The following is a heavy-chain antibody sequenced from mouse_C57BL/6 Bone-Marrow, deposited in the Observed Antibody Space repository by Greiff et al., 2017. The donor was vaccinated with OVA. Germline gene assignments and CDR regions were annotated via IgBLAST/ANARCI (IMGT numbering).Heavy chain of an antibody. CDR2: IYPSDSET. CDR3: AREGLRRGWFAY. D-gene: IGHD2-4*01. CDR1: GYTFTSYW. Sequence: VQLQQPGAELVRPGSSVKLSCKASGYTFTSYWMDWVKQRPGQGLEWIGNIYPSDSETHYNQKFKDKATLTVDKSSSTAYMQLSSLTSEDSAVYYCAREGLRRGWFAYWGQGTLVTVSA. V-gene: IGHV1-61*01. J-gene: IGHJ3*01.